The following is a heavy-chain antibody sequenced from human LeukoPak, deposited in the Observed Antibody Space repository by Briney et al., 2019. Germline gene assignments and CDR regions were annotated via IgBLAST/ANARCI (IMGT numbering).Heavy chain of an antibody. CDR2: FYYSGST. CDR1: GVSISNRNYL. CDR3: ARGLGIPPATADY. Sequence: SETLSLTCTVSGVSISNRNYLWGWIRQPPGKGLEWIATFYYSGSTYYNPSLNSRVTISVDTSRNQFSLKLTSVTAADTAVYYCARGLGIPPATADYWGQGTLVTVSS. D-gene: IGHD2-2*01. V-gene: IGHV4-39*07. J-gene: IGHJ4*02.